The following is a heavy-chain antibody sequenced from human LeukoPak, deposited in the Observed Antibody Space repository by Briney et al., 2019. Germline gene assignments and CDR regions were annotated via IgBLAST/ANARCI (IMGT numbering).Heavy chain of an antibody. CDR1: GYTFTGYY. D-gene: IGHD3-10*01. Sequence: ASVKVSCKASGYTFTGYYMHWVRQAPGQGLEWMGIINPSGGSTSYAQKFQGRVTMTRDTSTSTVYMELSSLRSEDTAVYYCARDYKDTMVRGVTIDWFDPWGQGTLVTVSS. CDR2: INPSGGST. CDR3: ARDYKDTMVRGVTIDWFDP. V-gene: IGHV1-46*01. J-gene: IGHJ5*02.